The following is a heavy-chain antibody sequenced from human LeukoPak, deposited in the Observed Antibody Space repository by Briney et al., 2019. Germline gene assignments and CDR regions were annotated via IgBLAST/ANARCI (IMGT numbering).Heavy chain of an antibody. D-gene: IGHD3-22*01. Sequence: PSETLSLTCAVYGGSFSGYYWSWIRQPPGKGLEWIGEINHSGSTNYNPSLKSRVTISVDTSKNQFSLKLSSVTAADTAVYYCARGAASKYYDSSGYYSDYWGQGTLVTVSS. V-gene: IGHV4-34*01. CDR3: ARGAASKYYDSSGYYSDY. CDR2: INHSGST. J-gene: IGHJ4*02. CDR1: GGSFSGYY.